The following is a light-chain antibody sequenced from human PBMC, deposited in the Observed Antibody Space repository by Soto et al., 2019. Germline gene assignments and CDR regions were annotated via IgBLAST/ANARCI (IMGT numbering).Light chain of an antibody. V-gene: IGLV1-44*01. CDR1: TSNIGSNT. CDR3: AAWDDSLNGWV. Sequence: QAVVTQPPSASGTPGQRVTISCSGSTSNIGSNTVNWYQQFPGTAPKVLIYSNNQRPSGVPDRFSGSKSGTSASLAISGLQSEDEAEYYCAAWDDSLNGWVFGGGTKLTVL. J-gene: IGLJ3*02. CDR2: SNN.